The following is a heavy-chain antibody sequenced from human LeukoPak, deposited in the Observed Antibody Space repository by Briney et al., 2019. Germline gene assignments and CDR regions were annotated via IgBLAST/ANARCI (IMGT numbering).Heavy chain of an antibody. J-gene: IGHJ5*02. V-gene: IGHV1-69*13. Sequence: SVKVSCKASGGTFSSYAISWVRQAPGQGLEWMGGIIPIFGTANYAQKFQGRVTITADESTSTAYMELSSLRSEDTAVYYCARVESPDYDNLTGYYSVVYWFDPWGQGTLVTVSS. CDR3: ARVESPDYDNLTGYYSVVYWFDP. D-gene: IGHD3-9*01. CDR1: GGTFSSYA. CDR2: IIPIFGTA.